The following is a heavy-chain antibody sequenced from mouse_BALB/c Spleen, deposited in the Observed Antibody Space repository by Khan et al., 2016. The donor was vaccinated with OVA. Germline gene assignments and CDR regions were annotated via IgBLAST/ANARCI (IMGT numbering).Heavy chain of an antibody. D-gene: IGHD1-2*01. V-gene: IGHV3-2*02. CDR1: GYSITSGYG. Sequence: EVQLVESGPGLVKPSQSLSLTCTVTGYSITSGYGWNWIRQFPGNKLEWMGYISYSGSTNYNPSLNSRISITRDTSKNQFFLQLNSVTTEDTATYYSARTARIKYWGQGTTLTVS. J-gene: IGHJ2*01. CDR3: ARTARIKY. CDR2: ISYSGST.